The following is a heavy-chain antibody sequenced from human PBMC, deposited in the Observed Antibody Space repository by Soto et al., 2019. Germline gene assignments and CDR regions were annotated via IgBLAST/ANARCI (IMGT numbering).Heavy chain of an antibody. Sequence: GSLRLSCAASGFTFSSCAMHWVRQAPGKGLEWVAVISYDGSNKYYADSMKGRFTISRDNSKNTLYLQMNSLRAEDTAVYYCARDPWKEWELSILYYFDYWGQGTLVTVSS. CDR2: ISYDGSNK. D-gene: IGHD1-26*01. J-gene: IGHJ4*02. CDR1: GFTFSSCA. CDR3: ARDPWKEWELSILYYFDY. V-gene: IGHV3-30-3*01.